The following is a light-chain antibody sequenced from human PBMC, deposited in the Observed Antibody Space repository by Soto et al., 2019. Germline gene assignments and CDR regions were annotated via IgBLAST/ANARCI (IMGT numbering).Light chain of an antibody. J-gene: IGKJ2*01. CDR3: QQYNIWPPYT. Sequence: IVMTQSPATLSVSPGERATLSCRATQSVRTNLAWYQQKPGQAPRLLIYGASTRATGFPARFSGSGSGTEFTLTISSVQSEDSAVYYCQQYNIWPPYTFGQGTKLEI. CDR1: QSVRTN. V-gene: IGKV3-15*01. CDR2: GAS.